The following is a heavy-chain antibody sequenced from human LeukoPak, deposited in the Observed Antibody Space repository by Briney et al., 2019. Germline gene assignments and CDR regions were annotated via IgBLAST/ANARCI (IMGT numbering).Heavy chain of an antibody. CDR3: ARDRRCSSTSCYYFDY. V-gene: IGHV3-7*04. CDR2: IKQDGSEK. D-gene: IGHD2-2*01. Sequence: GGSLRLSCAASGFTFSSYWMTCGRQAPGKGLEWVANIKQDGSEKYYVDSVKGRFTISRDNAKNSLYLQMNSLRAEDTAVYYCARDRRCSSTSCYYFDYWGQGTLVTVSS. CDR1: GFTFSSYW. J-gene: IGHJ4*02.